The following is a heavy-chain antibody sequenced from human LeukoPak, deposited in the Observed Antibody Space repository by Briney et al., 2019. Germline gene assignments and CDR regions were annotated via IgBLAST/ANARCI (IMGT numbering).Heavy chain of an antibody. CDR1: GFTFDDYA. Sequence: GRSLRLSCAASGFTFDDYAMHWVRQAPGKGLEWVSGISWNSGSIGYADSVKGRFTISRDNAKNSPYLQMNSLRAEDMALYYCAKGRWLSSHFDYWGQGTLVTVSS. CDR2: ISWNSGSI. J-gene: IGHJ4*02. D-gene: IGHD6-19*01. CDR3: AKGRWLSSHFDY. V-gene: IGHV3-9*03.